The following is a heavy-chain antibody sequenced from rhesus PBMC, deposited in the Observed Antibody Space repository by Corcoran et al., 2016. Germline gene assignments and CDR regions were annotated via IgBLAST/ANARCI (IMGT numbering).Heavy chain of an antibody. Sequence: VQLQESGPGLVKPSETLSLTCAVSGGSISDAFYWRWFRTLPEKGLEWIGYIYVSVGGTNYNPSLKNRVTISIDTSKNQFSLKLSSVTAADTAVYYCARDSDYGIDYWGQGVLVTVSS. CDR1: GGSISDAFY. J-gene: IGHJ4*01. CDR2: IYVSVGGT. V-gene: IGHV4-106*01. D-gene: IGHD4-29*01. CDR3: ARDSDYGIDY.